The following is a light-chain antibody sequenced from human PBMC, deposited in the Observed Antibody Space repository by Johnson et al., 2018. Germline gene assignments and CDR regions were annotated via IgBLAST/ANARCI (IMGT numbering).Light chain of an antibody. CDR3: GTWDSSMSAGNV. J-gene: IGLJ1*01. CDR1: SSNIGNNY. V-gene: IGLV1-51*02. Sequence: QSVLTQPPSVSAAPGQKVTISCSGSSSNIGNNYVSWYQQLPGTAPKLLIYENNKRPSGIPDRFSGSKTGTSATLGFTGLQTGDEADYYCGTWDSSMSAGNVFGTGNKVTVL. CDR2: ENN.